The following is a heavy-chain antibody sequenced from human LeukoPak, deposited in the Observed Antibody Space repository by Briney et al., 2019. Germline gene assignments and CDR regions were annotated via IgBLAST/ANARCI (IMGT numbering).Heavy chain of an antibody. CDR1: GGSFSGYY. D-gene: IGHD5-24*01. CDR3: ARGVFGWLQTYYFDY. Sequence: SETLSLTCAVYGGSFSGYYWSWIRQPPGKGLEWIGEINHSGSTNYNPSLKSRVTISVDTSKNQFSLKLSSVTAADTAVYYCARGVFGWLQTYYFDYWGQGTLVTVSS. CDR2: INHSGST. J-gene: IGHJ4*02. V-gene: IGHV4-34*01.